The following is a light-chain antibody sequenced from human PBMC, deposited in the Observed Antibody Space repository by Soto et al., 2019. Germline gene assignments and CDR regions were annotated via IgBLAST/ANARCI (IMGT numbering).Light chain of an antibody. CDR3: LIYYGGQLGV. CDR2: STN. J-gene: IGLJ2*01. Sequence: QTVVTQEPSLTVSPGGTVTLTCAVYTGAVTSSNYPNWFQQKPGQAPRALIYSTNHKYSWTPARFSGSLLGGKAALTLSGVQPEDEADYYCLIYYGGQLGVFGGGTKLTVL. V-gene: IGLV7-43*01. CDR1: TGAVTSSNY.